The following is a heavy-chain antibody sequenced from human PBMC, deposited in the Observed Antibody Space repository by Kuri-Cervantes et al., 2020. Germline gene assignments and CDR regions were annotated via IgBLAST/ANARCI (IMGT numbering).Heavy chain of an antibody. CDR2: INPNSGGT. Sequence: ASVKVSCKASGGTFSSYTISWVRQAPGQGLEWMGWINPNSGGTNYAQKFQGRVTMTRDTSISTAYMELSRLRSDDTAVYYCARDLWFGDAFDIWGQGTMVTVSS. J-gene: IGHJ3*02. V-gene: IGHV1-2*02. CDR3: ARDLWFGDAFDI. CDR1: GGTFSSYT. D-gene: IGHD3-10*01.